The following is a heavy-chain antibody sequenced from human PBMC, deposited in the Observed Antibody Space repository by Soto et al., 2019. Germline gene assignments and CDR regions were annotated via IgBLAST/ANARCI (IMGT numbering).Heavy chain of an antibody. CDR1: GESFRGFY. D-gene: IGHD3-3*01. V-gene: IGHV4-34*01. J-gene: IGHJ4*02. CDR2: INHSGLT. CDR3: TRGDQGRGRDDFWSGPRGPFDY. Sequence: QVQVQQWGAGLLKPSETLSLTCAVSGESFRGFYWSWIRQPPGKGLEWIGEINHSGLTNYHPTLKGRVSMSVDTSKSQFSLRLNSVTAADTAMYYCTRGDQGRGRDDFWSGPRGPFDYWGQGNLVTVSS.